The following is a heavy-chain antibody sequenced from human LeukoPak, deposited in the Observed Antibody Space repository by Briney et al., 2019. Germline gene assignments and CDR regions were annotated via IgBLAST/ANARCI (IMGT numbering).Heavy chain of an antibody. CDR3: ARVSIAARPGVYYFDY. CDR1: GGSFSGYY. J-gene: IGHJ4*02. D-gene: IGHD6-6*01. V-gene: IGHV4-34*01. Sequence: PSETLSLTCADYGGSFSGYYWSRIRQPPGKGLEWIGEINHSGSTNYNPSLKSRVTISVDTSKNQFSLKLSSVTAADTAVYYCARVSIAARPGVYYFDYWGQGTLVTVSS. CDR2: INHSGST.